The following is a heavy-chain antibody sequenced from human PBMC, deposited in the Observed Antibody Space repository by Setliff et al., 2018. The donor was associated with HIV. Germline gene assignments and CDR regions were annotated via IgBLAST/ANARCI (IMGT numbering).Heavy chain of an antibody. CDR3: ARGESTTWDLAEYFQH. V-gene: IGHV4-31*03. CDR1: GVSVSSGGYY. Sequence: SETLSLTCTVSGVSVSSGGYYWSWIRQHPGKGLEWIGYVYYTGTSYFNPSLKSRITISVYTSKNHFSLKLGFVTAADTAVYYCARGESTTWDLAEYFQHWGHGTLVTVPQ. J-gene: IGHJ1*01. D-gene: IGHD2-2*01. CDR2: VYYTGTS.